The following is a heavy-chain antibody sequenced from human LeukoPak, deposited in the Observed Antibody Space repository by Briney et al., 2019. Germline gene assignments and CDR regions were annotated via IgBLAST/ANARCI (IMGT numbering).Heavy chain of an antibody. CDR3: ARVKLRSSSWYYYYYYMDV. CDR2: ISAYNGNT. D-gene: IGHD6-13*01. CDR1: GYTFTSYG. J-gene: IGHJ6*03. V-gene: IGHV1-18*01. Sequence: ASVKVSCKASGYTFTSYGISWVRQAPGQGLEWMGWISAYNGNTNYAQKLQGRVTMTTDTSTSTAYMELRSLRSDDTAVYYCARVKLRSSSWYYYYYYMDVWGKGTTVTVS.